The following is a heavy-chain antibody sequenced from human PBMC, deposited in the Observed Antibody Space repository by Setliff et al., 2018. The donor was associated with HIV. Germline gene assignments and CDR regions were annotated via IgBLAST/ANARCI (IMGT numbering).Heavy chain of an antibody. V-gene: IGHV4-61*09. CDR1: GGPIRSGDYY. D-gene: IGHD4-17*01. J-gene: IGHJ6*03. Sequence: SETLSLTCSVSGGPIRSGDYYWTWIRQPAGKGLEWIGHTYISGNSNYNPSLKSRVTISIDTSKNQFSLKLSSVTAADTAVYYCARDLRDLSDYGDAYYCYMDVW. CDR3: ARDLRDLSDYGDAYYCYMDV. CDR2: TYISGNS.